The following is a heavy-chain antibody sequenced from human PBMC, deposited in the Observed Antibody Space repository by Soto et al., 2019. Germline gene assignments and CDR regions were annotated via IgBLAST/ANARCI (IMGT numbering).Heavy chain of an antibody. CDR1: DGSVSSGSYY. Sequence: NPSETLSLTCTVSDGSVSSGSYYWSWVRQPPGKGLEWIGYLYSSGTTNYNPSLKSRVTISVDTSKNKFSLKLTSVTPADTAVYYCARDSYAWFDSWGQGTLVTVSS. CDR2: LYSSGTT. CDR3: ARDSYAWFDS. J-gene: IGHJ5*01. D-gene: IGHD1-26*01. V-gene: IGHV4-61*01.